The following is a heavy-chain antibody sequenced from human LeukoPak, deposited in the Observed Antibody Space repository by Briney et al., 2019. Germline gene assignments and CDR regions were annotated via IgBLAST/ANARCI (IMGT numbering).Heavy chain of an antibody. CDR3: AKSCNSGNCYYNY. J-gene: IGHJ4*02. V-gene: IGHV3-23*01. CDR2: ISGSGSST. Sequence: GGSLRLSCAASGFALSSHWMTWVRQAPEKGLEWVSGISGSGSSTYYADSVKGRFTISRDNSENTLSLQMNSLRADDTAIYYCAKSCNSGNCYYNYWGQGTLVTVSS. D-gene: IGHD2/OR15-2a*01. CDR1: GFALSSHW.